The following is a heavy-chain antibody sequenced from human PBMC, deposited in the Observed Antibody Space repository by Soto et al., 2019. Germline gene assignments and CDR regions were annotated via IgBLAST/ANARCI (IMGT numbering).Heavy chain of an antibody. CDR3: ARGGSGYVWFNEF. J-gene: IGHJ4*02. Sequence: QEQLVQSGAEGKKPGSSLKVSCKASGGLFSSYAISWVRQAPGQGLEWMGGIIPVFSTAYYAQKFQGRVTITADESTNTAYMELSSLRSEDTAIYYCARGGSGYVWFNEFWGQGSLVTVSS. CDR1: GGLFSSYA. CDR2: IIPVFSTA. D-gene: IGHD3-22*01. V-gene: IGHV1-69*01.